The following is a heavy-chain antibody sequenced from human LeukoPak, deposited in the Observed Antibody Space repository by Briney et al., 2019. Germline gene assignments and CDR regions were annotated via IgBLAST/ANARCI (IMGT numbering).Heavy chain of an antibody. CDR2: TYYRSKWYN. Sequence: SQTLSLTCAISGDSVSSNSAAWNWIRQSPSRGLEWLGRTYYRSKWYNDYAVSVKSRITINPHTSKNQLSLQLNSVTPEDTAVYYCARARDYDSSGYDSRPFDYWGQGTLVTVSS. J-gene: IGHJ4*02. CDR1: GDSVSSNSAA. D-gene: IGHD3-22*01. V-gene: IGHV6-1*01. CDR3: ARARDYDSSGYDSRPFDY.